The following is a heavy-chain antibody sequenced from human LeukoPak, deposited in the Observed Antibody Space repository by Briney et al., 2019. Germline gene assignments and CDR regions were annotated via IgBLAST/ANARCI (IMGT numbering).Heavy chain of an antibody. CDR1: GYTFTDYW. CDR2: IFPGDSDT. J-gene: IGHJ4*02. CDR3: AREDSGGWRYFDS. D-gene: IGHD6-19*01. Sequence: GESLKISCQVSGYTFTDYWIGWVRHVSGKGLEWMGIIFPGDSDTKCSPSFQGHVTISVDKSISTAYLQWSSLKASDTATYYCAREDSGGWRYFDSWGQGTLVTVFS. V-gene: IGHV5-51*01.